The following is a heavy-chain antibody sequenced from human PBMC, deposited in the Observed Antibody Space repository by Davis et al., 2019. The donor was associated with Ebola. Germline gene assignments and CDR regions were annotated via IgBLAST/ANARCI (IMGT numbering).Heavy chain of an antibody. Sequence: PSETLSLTCTVSGGSISSYYWSWIRQPPGKGLEWIGYIYYSGSTNYNPSLKSRVTISVDTSKNQFSLKLSSVTAADTAVYYCAREGIGFDPWGQGTLVTVSS. CDR3: AREGIGFDP. V-gene: IGHV4-59*01. CDR2: IYYSGST. CDR1: GGSISSYY. J-gene: IGHJ5*02.